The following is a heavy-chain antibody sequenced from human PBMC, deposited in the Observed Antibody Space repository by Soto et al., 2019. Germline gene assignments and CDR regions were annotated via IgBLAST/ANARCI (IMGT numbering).Heavy chain of an antibody. D-gene: IGHD3-22*01. CDR3: ARMGDDSSGYYYGG. CDR2: IIPIFGTA. J-gene: IGHJ4*02. Sequence: SVKVSCKASGGTFSSYAISWVRQAPGQGLEWMGGIIPIFGTANYAQKFQGRVTITADKSTSTAYMELSSLRSEDAAVYYCARMGDDSSGYYYGGWGQGTLVTVSS. V-gene: IGHV1-69*06. CDR1: GGTFSSYA.